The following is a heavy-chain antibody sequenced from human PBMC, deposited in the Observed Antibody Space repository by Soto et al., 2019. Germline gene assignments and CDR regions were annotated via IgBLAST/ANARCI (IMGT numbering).Heavy chain of an antibody. D-gene: IGHD2-15*01. CDR1: GGSISSYY. CDR3: ARDTVRSGYDYYYYMDF. Sequence: SETLSLTCTVSGGSISSYYWSWIRQPPGKGLEWIGYIYYSGSTNYNPSLKSRVTISVDTSKNQFSLKLSSVTAADTAVYYCARDTVRSGYDYYYYMDFWGKGTTVTVSS. J-gene: IGHJ6*03. V-gene: IGHV4-59*01. CDR2: IYYSGST.